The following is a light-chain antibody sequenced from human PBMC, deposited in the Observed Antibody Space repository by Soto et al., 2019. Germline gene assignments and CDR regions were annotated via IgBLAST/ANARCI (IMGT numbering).Light chain of an antibody. Sequence: QSVLTQPPSVSAAPGQTVTISCSGNSSNIGSNDVSWYQQLPGKAPKPLIYENSQRPSGIPDRFSGSKSGTSATLGITGLQTGDEADYYCGTWDSSLIALFGTGTKLTVL. CDR1: SSNIGSND. V-gene: IGLV1-51*02. CDR3: GTWDSSLIAL. CDR2: ENS. J-gene: IGLJ1*01.